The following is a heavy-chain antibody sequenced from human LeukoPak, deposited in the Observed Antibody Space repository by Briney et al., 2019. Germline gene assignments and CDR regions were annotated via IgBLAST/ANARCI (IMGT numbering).Heavy chain of an antibody. Sequence: PGGSLRLSCAASGFTFSSYGMHWVRQPPGKGLEWIGSISYSGSSYYNPSLKSRVTISVDTSKNQFSLKLSSVTAADTAVYYCARSRDSSGYSADAFDTWGQGTLVTVS. CDR3: ARSRDSSGYSADAFDT. V-gene: IGHV4-39*01. CDR2: ISYSGSS. D-gene: IGHD3-22*01. CDR1: GFTFSSYG. J-gene: IGHJ3*02.